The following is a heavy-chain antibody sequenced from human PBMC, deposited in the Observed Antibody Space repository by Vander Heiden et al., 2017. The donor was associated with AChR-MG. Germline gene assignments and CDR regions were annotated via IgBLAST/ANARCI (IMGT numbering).Heavy chain of an antibody. V-gene: IGHV1-2*02. Sequence: QVQLVQSGAEVKKPGASVKVSCKASGYTFTGYYMHWVRQAPGQGLEWMGWINPNSGGTNYAQKLQGRVTMTRDTSISTAYMELSRLRSDDTAVYYCARQTLLTGTTDGMDVWGQGTTVTVSS. D-gene: IGHD1-7*01. CDR1: GYTFTGYY. CDR2: INPNSGGT. CDR3: ARQTLLTGTTDGMDV. J-gene: IGHJ6*02.